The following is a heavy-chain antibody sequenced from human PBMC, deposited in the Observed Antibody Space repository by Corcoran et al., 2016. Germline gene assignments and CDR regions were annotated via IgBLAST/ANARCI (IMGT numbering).Heavy chain of an antibody. CDR3: ARGVSGYGSSPNHSYYYGMDV. V-gene: IGHV1-8*01. Sequence: QGQLVPSGAEVKKPGASVKVSCKASGYTFTSYDINWVRQATEQGLEWMGWMNPNSGNTGYAQKFQGRVTMTRNTSISTAYMELSSLRSEDTAWYYCARGVSGYGSSPNHSYYYGMDVWGQGTTVTGSS. CDR1: GYTFTSYD. J-gene: IGHJ6*02. CDR2: MNPNSGNT. D-gene: IGHD6-6*01.